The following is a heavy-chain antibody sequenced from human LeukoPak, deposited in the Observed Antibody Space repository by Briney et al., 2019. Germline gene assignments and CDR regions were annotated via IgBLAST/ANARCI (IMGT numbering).Heavy chain of an antibody. CDR3: ARLSGYYSNTSGKFDY. CDR1: GYSFTTYW. D-gene: IGHD3-22*01. J-gene: IGHJ4*02. Sequence: GESLKISCKGSGYSFTTYWIGWVRQMPGKGLEWMGITYPGDSDTKYSPSFQGQVTISADKSISTAYLQWSSLKASDTAMYYCARLSGYYSNTSGKFDYWGQGTLVTVSS. V-gene: IGHV5-51*01. CDR2: TYPGDSDT.